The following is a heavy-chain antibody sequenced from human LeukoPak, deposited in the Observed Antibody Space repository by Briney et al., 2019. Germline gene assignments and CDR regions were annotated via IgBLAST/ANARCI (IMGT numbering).Heavy chain of an antibody. Sequence: GGSLRLSCAASGFTFSSYWMSWVRQAPGKGLEWVANIKPDGSEKYYVDSVKGRFTISRDNAKNSLYLQMNSLRAEDTAVYYCARLKLLWSNYFDYWGQGTLVTVSS. CDR1: GFTFSSYW. CDR3: ARLKLLWSNYFDY. CDR2: IKPDGSEK. D-gene: IGHD2-2*01. V-gene: IGHV3-7*01. J-gene: IGHJ4*02.